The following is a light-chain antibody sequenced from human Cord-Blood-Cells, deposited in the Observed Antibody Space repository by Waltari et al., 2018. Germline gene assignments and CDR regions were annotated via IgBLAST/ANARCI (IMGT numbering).Light chain of an antibody. CDR3: SSYTSSSTWV. J-gene: IGLJ3*02. CDR2: DVS. V-gene: IGLV2-14*01. Sequence: QSALTPPASVSGSPGHSITISCTGPGRALGGYNYSSWYQQPPGKAPKLMIYDVSNRPSGVSNRFSGSKSGNTASLTISGLQAEDEADYYCSSYTSSSTWVFGGGTKLTVL. CDR1: GRALGGYNY.